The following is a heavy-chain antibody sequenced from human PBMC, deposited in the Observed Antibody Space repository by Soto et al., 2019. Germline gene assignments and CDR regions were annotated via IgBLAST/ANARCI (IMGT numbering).Heavy chain of an antibody. CDR2: ISNSGGGT. D-gene: IGHD3-10*01. J-gene: IGHJ6*03. CDR1: GFTFSTYA. V-gene: IGHV3-64*02. CDR3: ARDLSYRDGYDYYYYMDV. Sequence: GSPRLSCAAYGFTFSTYAMHWVRQAPGKGLEYVSAISNSGGGTYYADSVKGRFTISRDNVKNTLYLQMGGLRAEDMAVYYCARDLSYRDGYDYYYYMDVWGKGTTVTVSS.